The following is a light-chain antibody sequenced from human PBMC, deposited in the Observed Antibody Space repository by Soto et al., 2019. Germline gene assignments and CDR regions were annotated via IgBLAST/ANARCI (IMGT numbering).Light chain of an antibody. J-gene: IGKJ1*01. CDR1: QSVSSN. Sequence: EIVMTQSPATLSVSPGERATLSCRASQSVSSNLAWYQQKPGQAPRLLIYGASTRATGIPARFSGSGSGTEFTLNISSMQSADLAVYYCQQYNHWPRTFGQGTKVEIK. V-gene: IGKV3-15*01. CDR3: QQYNHWPRT. CDR2: GAS.